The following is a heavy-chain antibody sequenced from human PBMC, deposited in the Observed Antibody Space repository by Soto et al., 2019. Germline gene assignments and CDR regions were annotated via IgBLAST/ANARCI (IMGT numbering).Heavy chain of an antibody. Sequence: GESPKISCKGSGYSFTNYWIALVRQMPGKGLEWMGIIYPGDSDTRYSPSLQGQVTISADKSISTAYLQWSRLKASDTAFYYCARGGDGSGWGAFNLWGQGTMVTVSS. J-gene: IGHJ3*01. CDR3: ARGGDGSGWGAFNL. V-gene: IGHV5-51*01. CDR1: GYSFTNYW. CDR2: IYPGDSDT. D-gene: IGHD6-19*01.